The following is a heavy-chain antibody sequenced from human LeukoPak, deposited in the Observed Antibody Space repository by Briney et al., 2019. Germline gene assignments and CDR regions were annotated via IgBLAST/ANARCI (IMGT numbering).Heavy chain of an antibody. CDR2: INHSGST. Sequence: SETLSLTCTVSGGSISSYYWSWIRQPPGKGLEWIGEINHSGSTNYNPSLKSRVTISVDTSKNQFSLKLSSVTAADTAVYYCARGRSPNYYGSGRPYNWFDPWGQGTLITDSS. CDR1: GGSISSYY. D-gene: IGHD3-10*01. V-gene: IGHV4-34*01. J-gene: IGHJ5*02. CDR3: ARGRSPNYYGSGRPYNWFDP.